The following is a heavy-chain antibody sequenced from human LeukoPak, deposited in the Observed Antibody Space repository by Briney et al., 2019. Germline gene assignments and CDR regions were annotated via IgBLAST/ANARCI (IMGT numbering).Heavy chain of an antibody. Sequence: PSETLSLTCIVSDYSINSDYYWGWIRQPPGKGLEWIGSIYHSGRTYYNPSLKSRVTISVDTSKNHFSLKLNSVTAADTAVYYCATAYPGPHYGSGSYYHYYYYGMDVWGQGTTVTVSS. CDR1: DYSINSDYY. D-gene: IGHD3-10*01. CDR3: ATAYPGPHYGSGSYYHYYYYGMDV. V-gene: IGHV4-38-2*02. J-gene: IGHJ6*02. CDR2: IYHSGRT.